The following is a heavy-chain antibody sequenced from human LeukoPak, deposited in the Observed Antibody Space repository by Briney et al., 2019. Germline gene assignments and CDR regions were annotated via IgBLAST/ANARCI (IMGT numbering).Heavy chain of an antibody. CDR3: ARVDYTTSSPYLLPDS. V-gene: IGHV4-59*01. J-gene: IGHJ4*02. CDR1: GGSISSYY. CDR2: IYYSGST. D-gene: IGHD6-6*01. Sequence: SETLSLTCTVSGGSISSYYWSWIRQPPGKGLEWIGCIYYSGSTNYNPSLKSRVTISVDTSKNQFSLKLSSVTAADTAVYYCARVDYTTSSPYLLPDSWGQGTLVTVSS.